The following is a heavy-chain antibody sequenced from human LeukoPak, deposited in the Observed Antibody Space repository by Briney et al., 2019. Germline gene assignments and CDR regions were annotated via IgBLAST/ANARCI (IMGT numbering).Heavy chain of an antibody. J-gene: IGHJ4*02. Sequence: ASVKVSCKASGYTFTSYGISWVRQAAGQGLEWMGWISAYNGNTNYARKLQGRVTMTTDTSTSTAYMELRSLRSDDTAVYYCARVVEGSSGWYSLIPPRYGYYFDYWGQGTLVTVSS. CDR2: ISAYNGNT. CDR1: GYTFTSYG. D-gene: IGHD6-19*01. CDR3: ARVVEGSSGWYSLIPPRYGYYFDY. V-gene: IGHV1-18*01.